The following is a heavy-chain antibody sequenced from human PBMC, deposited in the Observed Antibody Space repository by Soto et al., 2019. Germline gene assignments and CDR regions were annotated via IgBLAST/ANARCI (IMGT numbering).Heavy chain of an antibody. V-gene: IGHV3-15*01. D-gene: IGHD2-15*01. CDR2: IKSKSDVGTT. CDR3: TTDLWRIAVVVGSTGYFNP. J-gene: IGHJ5*02. CDR1: GFTFSDAW. Sequence: PGGSLRLSCAASGFTFSDAWMRCVRQAPGKGLDWVGRIKSKSDVGTTEYAAPVRGRFTISRDDSKNTLYLQMNSLKTEDTAVYYCTTDLWRIAVVVGSTGYFNPWGQGT.